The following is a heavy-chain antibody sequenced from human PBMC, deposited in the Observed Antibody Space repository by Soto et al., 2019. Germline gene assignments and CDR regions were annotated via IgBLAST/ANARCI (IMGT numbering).Heavy chain of an antibody. J-gene: IGHJ5*02. D-gene: IGHD2-21*02. CDR3: ARDQTAGDWFDP. Sequence: EVQLVESGGGLVQPGGSLRLSCAASGFALSSYWMHWVRQAPGKGLVWVSRINSDGSSTNYADSVKGRFTISRDNAKNTLYLQMNSLRAEDTAVYYCARDQTAGDWFDPWGQGTLVTVSS. CDR1: GFALSSYW. CDR2: INSDGSST. V-gene: IGHV3-74*01.